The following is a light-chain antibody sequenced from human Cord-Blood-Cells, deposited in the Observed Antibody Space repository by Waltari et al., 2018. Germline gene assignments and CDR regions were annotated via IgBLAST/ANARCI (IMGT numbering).Light chain of an antibody. V-gene: IGKV1-5*03. CDR2: KAS. CDR3: QQYNSYWGWT. CDR1: QSISSW. Sequence: DIQMTQSPSTLSASVGDRVTITCRASQSISSWLAWYQQKPGKAPKLLIYKASSLESGVPLRFSGSGSGTEFTLTISSLQPDDFATYYCQQYNSYWGWTFGQGTKVEIK. J-gene: IGKJ1*01.